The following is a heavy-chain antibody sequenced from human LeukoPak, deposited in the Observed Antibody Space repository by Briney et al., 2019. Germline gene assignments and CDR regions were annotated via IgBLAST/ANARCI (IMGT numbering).Heavy chain of an antibody. D-gene: IGHD2-2*01. V-gene: IGHV5-10-1*01. J-gene: IGHJ5*02. CDR1: GYIFTSYW. CDR2: IDPSDSYT. Sequence: GAPLKISGKCSGYIFTSYWISWGRQMREEGLEWMGRIDPSDSYTNYSPSFQGHVTISADKSITTAYLQWSCLKASDTAMYYCASHPGAPFYIVVVPAVPFATWGKGTLVTVSS. CDR3: ASHPGAPFYIVVVPAVPFAT.